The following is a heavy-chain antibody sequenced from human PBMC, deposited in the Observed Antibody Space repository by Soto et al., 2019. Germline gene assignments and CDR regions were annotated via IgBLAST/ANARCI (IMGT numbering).Heavy chain of an antibody. CDR3: ARGADYDSSGIRLNWFDP. V-gene: IGHV3-48*02. J-gene: IGHJ5*02. Sequence: GGSLRLSCAASGFTFSSYSMNWVRQAPGKGLEWVSYISSSSSTIYYADSVKGRFTISRDNAKNSPYLQMNSLRDEDTAVYYCARGADYDSSGIRLNWFDPWGQGTLVTVSS. CDR2: ISSSSSTI. D-gene: IGHD3-22*01. CDR1: GFTFSSYS.